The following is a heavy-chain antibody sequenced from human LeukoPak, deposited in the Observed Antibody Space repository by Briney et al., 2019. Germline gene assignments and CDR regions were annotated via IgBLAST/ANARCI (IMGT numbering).Heavy chain of an antibody. CDR1: GGTFSSYA. CDR2: ITPILGIA. J-gene: IGHJ3*02. Sequence: GASVEVSCKASGGTFSSYAISWVRQAPGQGLEWMGRITPILGIANYAQKFQGRVTITADKSTSTAYMELSSLRSEDTAVYYCARGRYGVVVVTEDDAFDIWGQGTMVTVSS. D-gene: IGHD2-21*02. CDR3: ARGRYGVVVVTEDDAFDI. V-gene: IGHV1-69*04.